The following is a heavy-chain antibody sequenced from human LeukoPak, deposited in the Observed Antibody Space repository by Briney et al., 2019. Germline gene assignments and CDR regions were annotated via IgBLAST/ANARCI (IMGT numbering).Heavy chain of an antibody. Sequence: SETLSLTCAVYGGSFSGYYWGWIRQPPGKGLEWIEEINHSGSTNYNPSLKSRVTISVDTSKNQFSLKLSSVTAADTAVYYCARVAELWFGELSRAPCFVYWGQRTLVTVSS. V-gene: IGHV4-34*01. J-gene: IGHJ4*02. CDR3: ARVAELWFGELSRAPCFVY. CDR1: GGSFSGYY. D-gene: IGHD3-10*01. CDR2: INHSGST.